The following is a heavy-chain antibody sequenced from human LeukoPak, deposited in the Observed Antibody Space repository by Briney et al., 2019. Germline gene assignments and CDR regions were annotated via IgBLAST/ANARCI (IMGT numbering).Heavy chain of an antibody. J-gene: IGHJ3*02. V-gene: IGHV4-38-2*02. Sequence: SETLSLTCTVSGYSISSGYYWAWIRQPPGKGLEWIGEIYHSGSTNYNPSLKSRVTISVDKSKNQFSLKLSSVTAADTAVYYCARDRSYGSGWFGSRRRAFDIWGQGTMVTVSS. CDR1: GYSISSGYY. D-gene: IGHD6-19*01. CDR3: ARDRSYGSGWFGSRRRAFDI. CDR2: IYHSGST.